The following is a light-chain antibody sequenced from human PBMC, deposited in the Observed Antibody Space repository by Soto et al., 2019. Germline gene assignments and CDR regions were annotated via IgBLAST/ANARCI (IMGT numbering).Light chain of an antibody. J-gene: IGLJ1*01. CDR2: GNS. Sequence: QSALTQPPSVSGAPGQRVTISCTGSSSNIGAGYDVHWYQQLPGTAPKVFIYGNSNRPSGVPDRYSGSKSGTSASLAITGLQAEDEADYYCLSFDSSLSGYVFGTGTKLTVL. CDR1: SSNIGAGYD. CDR3: LSFDSSLSGYV. V-gene: IGLV1-40*01.